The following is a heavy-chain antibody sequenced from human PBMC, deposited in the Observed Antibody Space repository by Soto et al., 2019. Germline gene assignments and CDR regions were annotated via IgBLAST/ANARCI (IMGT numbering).Heavy chain of an antibody. J-gene: IGHJ4*02. D-gene: IGHD3-10*01. CDR2: IVPILGVP. CDR1: GGTFSSYT. V-gene: IGHV1-69*08. Sequence: QVQLVQSGAEVKKPGSSVKVSCKASGGTFSSYTVSWVRQAPGQGLEWMGRIVPILGVPNYAQRFQGRVTITAYKGTSTAYMELSSLRSEDTAVYYCARDRYAYGSGSTIDNWGQGTLVTVSS. CDR3: ARDRYAYGSGSTIDN.